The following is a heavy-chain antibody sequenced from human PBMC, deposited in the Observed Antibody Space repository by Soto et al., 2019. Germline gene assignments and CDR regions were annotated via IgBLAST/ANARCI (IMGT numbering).Heavy chain of an antibody. J-gene: IGHJ4*02. V-gene: IGHV3-7*02. CDR2: INQDERKK. D-gene: IGHD3-22*01. Sequence: PGESLRLSCAASGFTVSSNYMSWVRQAPGRGLEWVANINQDERKKNYADSVKGRFTVSRDNAKNTLYLQMNSLRAEDTAVYYCARGKMIVSYPFDYWGQGTLVTVSS. CDR1: GFTVSSNY. CDR3: ARGKMIVSYPFDY.